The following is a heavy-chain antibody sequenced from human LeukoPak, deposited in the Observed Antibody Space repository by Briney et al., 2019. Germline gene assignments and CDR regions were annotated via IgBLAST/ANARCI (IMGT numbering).Heavy chain of an antibody. CDR2: ISSSSSYI. J-gene: IGHJ4*02. CDR1: GFTFSSYS. Sequence: RGSLRLSCAASGFTFSSYSMNWVRQAPGKGLEWVSSISSSSSYIYYADSVKGRFTISRDNAKNSLYLQMNSLRAEDTAVYYCARDDVGEADYWGQGTLVTVSS. V-gene: IGHV3-21*01. CDR3: ARDDVGEADY. D-gene: IGHD3-16*01.